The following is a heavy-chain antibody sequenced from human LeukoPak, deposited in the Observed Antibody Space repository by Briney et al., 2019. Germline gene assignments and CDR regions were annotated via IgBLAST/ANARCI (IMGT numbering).Heavy chain of an antibody. J-gene: IGHJ4*02. Sequence: GGSLRLSCAASGFTFSSCSMNWVRQAPGKGLEWVSYISGSSSTIYYADSVKGRFTISRDNAKNSLYLQMNSLRAEDTAVYYCATLGYYFDSSGYSPSFNYWGQGALVTVSS. CDR1: GFTFSSCS. CDR2: ISGSSSTI. V-gene: IGHV3-48*01. CDR3: ATLGYYFDSSGYSPSFNY. D-gene: IGHD3-22*01.